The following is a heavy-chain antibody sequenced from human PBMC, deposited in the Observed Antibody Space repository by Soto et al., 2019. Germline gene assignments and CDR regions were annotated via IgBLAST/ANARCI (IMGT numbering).Heavy chain of an antibody. D-gene: IGHD3-3*01. CDR1: GFTFTSSA. CDR2: IVVSSGNT. CDR3: ATGVYDFWSGYHFDY. V-gene: IGHV1-58*01. J-gene: IGHJ4*02. Sequence: SVKVSCKASGFTFTSSAVQWVRQARGQRLEWIGWIVVSSGNTNYAQKFQERVTITRDMSTSTAYMELSSLRSEDTAVYYCATGVYDFWSGYHFDYWGQGTLVTVSS.